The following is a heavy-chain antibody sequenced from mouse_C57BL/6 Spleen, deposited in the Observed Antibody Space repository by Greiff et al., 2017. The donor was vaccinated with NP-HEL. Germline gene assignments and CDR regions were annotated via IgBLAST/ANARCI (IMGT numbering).Heavy chain of an antibody. Sequence: EVQLQQSGTVLARPGASVKMSCKTSGYTFTSYWMHWVKQRPGQGLEWIGAIYPGNSDTSYNQKFKGKAKLTAVTSASTAYMELSSLTNEDSAVYYCTRHYDYEAWFAYWGQGTLVTVSA. J-gene: IGHJ3*01. CDR3: TRHYDYEAWFAY. CDR1: GYTFTSYW. D-gene: IGHD2-4*01. V-gene: IGHV1-5*01. CDR2: IYPGNSDT.